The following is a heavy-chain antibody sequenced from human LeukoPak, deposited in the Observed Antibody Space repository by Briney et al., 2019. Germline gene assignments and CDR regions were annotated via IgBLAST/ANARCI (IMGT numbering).Heavy chain of an antibody. CDR1: GYIFTSYA. D-gene: IGHD3/OR15-3a*01. CDR3: ARADHVDYYFDY. CDR2: INTGNGDT. V-gene: IGHV1-3*04. Sequence: ASVKVSCKASGYIFTSYAMHWVRQAPGQRLEWMGWINTGNGDTKYSQDFQDRVTMTRDTSISTAYMELSRLRSDDTAVYYCARADHVDYYFDYWGQGTLVTVSS. J-gene: IGHJ4*02.